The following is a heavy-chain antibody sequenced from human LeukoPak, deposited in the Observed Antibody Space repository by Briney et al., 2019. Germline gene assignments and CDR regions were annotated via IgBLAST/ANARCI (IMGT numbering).Heavy chain of an antibody. V-gene: IGHV3-20*04. CDR2: INWNGGST. CDR3: ARIAMAGIGDGFDI. CDR1: GFTFSNYE. D-gene: IGHD6-19*01. J-gene: IGHJ3*02. Sequence: GGSLRLSCAASGFTFSNYEMSWVRQAPGKGLEWVSGINWNGGSTGYADSVKGRFTISRDNARNSLYLQMNSLRAEDTALYYCARIAMAGIGDGFDIWGQGTMVTVSS.